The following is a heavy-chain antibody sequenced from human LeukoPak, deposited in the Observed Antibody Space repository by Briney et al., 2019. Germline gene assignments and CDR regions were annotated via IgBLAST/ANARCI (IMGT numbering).Heavy chain of an antibody. CDR2: IYYSGST. J-gene: IGHJ4*02. CDR1: GDSISSTTYY. Sequence: SETLSLTCTVSGDSISSTTYYWGWIRQPPGKGLEWIGSIYYSGSTYYNPSLKSRVTISVDTSKNQFSLKLSSVTAADTAVYYCARRRGDLSYFDSWGQGTLVTVSS. D-gene: IGHD4-17*01. CDR3: ARRRGDLSYFDS. V-gene: IGHV4-39*01.